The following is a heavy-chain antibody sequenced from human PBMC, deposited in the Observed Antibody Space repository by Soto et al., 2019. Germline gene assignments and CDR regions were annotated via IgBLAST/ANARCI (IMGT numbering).Heavy chain of an antibody. D-gene: IGHD5-18*01. CDR1: GGSVSSASYY. CDR3: ARYNVDTAMVTYGMDV. CDR2: VYYTGST. V-gene: IGHV4-61*01. Sequence: PSETLSLTCTVSGGSVSSASYYWSWIRQPPGKGLEWIGYVYYTGSTNYNPSLKSRVTISVDTSKNQFSLKLTSVTAADTAVYYCARYNVDTAMVTYGMDVWGQGTTVTVSS. J-gene: IGHJ6*02.